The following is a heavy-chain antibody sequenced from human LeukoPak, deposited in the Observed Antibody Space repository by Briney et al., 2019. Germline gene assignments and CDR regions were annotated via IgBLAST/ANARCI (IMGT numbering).Heavy chain of an antibody. V-gene: IGHV3-9*01. J-gene: IGHJ4*02. CDR3: AKAGGDSRGYYWDY. CDR2: ISWNSGFI. Sequence: PGGSLRLSCAASGFTFDDYAMHWVWQAPGKGLEWVSGISWNSGFIGYAASLKGRFTISRDNAKNSLLLQMNSLRVEDTALCYCAKAGGDSRGYYWDYWGQGILVTVSS. CDR1: GFTFDDYA. D-gene: IGHD3-22*01.